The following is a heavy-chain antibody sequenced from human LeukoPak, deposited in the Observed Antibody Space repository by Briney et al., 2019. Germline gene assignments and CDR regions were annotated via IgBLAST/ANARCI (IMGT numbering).Heavy chain of an antibody. CDR1: GFPLSPSATG. CDR3: ARQRMPTVTTLPFDS. CDR2: IDWDDEK. D-gene: IGHD4-17*01. V-gene: IGHV2-70*11. Sequence: ESGPALMLPRQTLRLTCTVSGFPLSPSATGEGLIRQPPRRALEWHARIDWDDEKYYSTTLKTRLTISKDTSKNQVVLTMTNMDPVDTATYYCARQRMPTVTTLPFDSWGQGVLVTVSS. J-gene: IGHJ4*02.